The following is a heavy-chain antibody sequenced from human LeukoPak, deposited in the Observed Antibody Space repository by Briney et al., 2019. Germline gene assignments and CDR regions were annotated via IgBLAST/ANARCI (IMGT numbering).Heavy chain of an antibody. CDR1: GGSISPYF. J-gene: IGHJ4*02. Sequence: PSETLSLTCTVSGGSISPYFWSWIRQPPGKGLEWIGYIYYRGSTNYNPSLKSRVTISLDTSKDQFSLKLSSVTAADTAVYYCAREGVVKGYFDYWDQGTLVTVSS. V-gene: IGHV4-59*01. CDR2: IYYRGST. D-gene: IGHD3-3*01. CDR3: AREGVVKGYFDY.